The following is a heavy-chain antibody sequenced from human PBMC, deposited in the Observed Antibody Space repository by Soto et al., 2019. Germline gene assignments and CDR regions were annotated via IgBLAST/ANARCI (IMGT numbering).Heavy chain of an antibody. Sequence: TLSLTCTVAGVSISIGGYYWSWLRQHRGKGLEWIGYIYYSGSTYYNPSLKSRVTISVDTSKNQFSLKLSSVTAADTAVYYCARDRYYYDSSGYLDYYYGMDVWGQGTTVTVSS. CDR2: IYYSGST. CDR1: GVSISIGGYY. D-gene: IGHD3-22*01. CDR3: ARDRYYYDSSGYLDYYYGMDV. J-gene: IGHJ6*02. V-gene: IGHV4-31*03.